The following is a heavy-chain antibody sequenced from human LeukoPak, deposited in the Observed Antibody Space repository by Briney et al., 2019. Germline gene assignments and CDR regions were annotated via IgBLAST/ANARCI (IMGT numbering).Heavy chain of an antibody. CDR3: AKSSDYVWGSYRYTGRGAFDI. J-gene: IGHJ3*02. V-gene: IGHV3-23*01. D-gene: IGHD3-16*02. CDR1: GFTFSSYA. CDR2: ISGSGGST. Sequence: GGSLRLSCAASGFTFSSYAMSWVRQAPGKGLEWVSAISGSGGSTYYADSVKGRFTISRDNSKNTLYLQMNSLRAEDTAVYYCAKSSDYVWGSYRYTGRGAFDIWGQGTMVTVSS.